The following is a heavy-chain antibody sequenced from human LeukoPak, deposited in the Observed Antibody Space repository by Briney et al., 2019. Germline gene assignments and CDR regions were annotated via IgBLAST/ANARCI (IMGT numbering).Heavy chain of an antibody. D-gene: IGHD3-10*01. CDR1: GYSFTTYW. CDR2: IYPGDSDT. CDR3: ARRRLNFGELYFFDN. J-gene: IGHJ4*02. Sequence: GESLKISCKSSGYSFTTYWIGWVRQMPGKGLEWMGIIYPGDSDTRYSPSFQGQVTISADKSISTAYLQWSSLKASDTAMYYCARRRLNFGELYFFDNWGQGTLVTVSS. V-gene: IGHV5-51*01.